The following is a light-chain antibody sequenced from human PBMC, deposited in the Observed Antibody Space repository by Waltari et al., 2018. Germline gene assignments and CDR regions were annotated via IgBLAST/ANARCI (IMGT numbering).Light chain of an antibody. CDR3: MQALQTSIT. J-gene: IGKJ5*01. V-gene: IGKV2-28*01. CDR1: QSLLHSNGYNY. CDR2: FGS. Sequence: EIVLTQSPLSLPVTLGEPASISCTPSQSLLHSNGYNYLDCYVQRPGLPPRLLIYFGSYRASGVPDRFSVSVSVTDFTLKISKVEAEDVGVYYCMQALQTSITFGQGTRLEIK.